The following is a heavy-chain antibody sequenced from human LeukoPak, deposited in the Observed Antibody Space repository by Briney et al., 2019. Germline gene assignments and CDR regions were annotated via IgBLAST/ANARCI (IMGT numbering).Heavy chain of an antibody. J-gene: IGHJ4*02. CDR1: GFTFSSYW. V-gene: IGHV3-74*01. CDR2: TNSDGSST. D-gene: IGHD3-16*01. Sequence: LAGGSLRLSCAASGFTFSSYWMHWVRQAPGKGLLWVSRTNSDGSSTSYADSVKGRFTISRDNARNTLYLQMNSLRAEDTAVYYCAREDYLRVGVGYYFDYWGQGTLVTVSS. CDR3: AREDYLRVGVGYYFDY.